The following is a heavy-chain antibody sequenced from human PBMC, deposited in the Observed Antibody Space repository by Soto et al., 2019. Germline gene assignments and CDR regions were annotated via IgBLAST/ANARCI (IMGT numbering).Heavy chain of an antibody. CDR2: ISYDGSNK. J-gene: IGHJ4*02. V-gene: IGHV3-30*18. D-gene: IGHD3-9*01. CDR3: AKDMQGDYDIQPGY. CDR1: GFTFSSYG. Sequence: GGSLRLSCAASGFTFSSYGMHWVRQAPGKGLEWVAVISYDGSNKYYADSVKGRFTISRDNSKNTLYLQMNSLRAEDTAVYYCAKDMQGDYDIQPGYWGQGTLVTVSS.